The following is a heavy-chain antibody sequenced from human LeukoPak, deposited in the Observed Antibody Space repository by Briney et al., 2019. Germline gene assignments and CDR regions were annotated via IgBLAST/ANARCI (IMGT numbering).Heavy chain of an antibody. CDR1: GFTFSDYY. CDR2: ISSSGSPI. CDR3: ARDPSSLGLIFGFSDY. V-gene: IGHV3-11*04. J-gene: IGHJ4*02. Sequence: GGSLRLSCAASGFTFSDYYMSWIRQAPGKGLEWVSYISSSGSPIYYADSVKGRFTISRDNAKNSLYLQMNSLRVEDTAVYYCARDPSSLGLIFGFSDYWGQGTLVTVSS. D-gene: IGHD3/OR15-3a*01.